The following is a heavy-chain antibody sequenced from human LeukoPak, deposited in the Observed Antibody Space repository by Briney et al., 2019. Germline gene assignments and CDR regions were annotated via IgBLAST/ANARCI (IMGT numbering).Heavy chain of an antibody. CDR3: AKVVGYSGYDFYDWFDP. J-gene: IGHJ5*02. CDR2: INPNSGGT. Sequence: ASVKVSCKASVYTFTGYYMHWVRQAPGQGLEWMGWINPNSGGTNYAQKFQGRVTMTRDTSISTAYMELSRLRSDDTAVYYCAKVVGYSGYDFYDWFDPWGQGTLVTVSS. CDR1: VYTFTGYY. D-gene: IGHD5-12*01. V-gene: IGHV1-2*02.